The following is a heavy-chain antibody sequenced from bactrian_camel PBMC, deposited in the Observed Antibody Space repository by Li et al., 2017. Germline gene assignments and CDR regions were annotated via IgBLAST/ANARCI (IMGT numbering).Heavy chain of an antibody. Sequence: VQLVESGGGLVQPGGSLRLSCGASGFTFSSYAMSWVRQAPGKGLEWVSGINSGGDRTYYADSVKGRTTVSVDNAKNTVYLQMNSLKPEDTAVYYCARDLTYWAGTVRSTGVRGPRSPSP. V-gene: IGHV3S40*01. CDR3: ARDLTYWAGTVRST. J-gene: IGHJ4*01. D-gene: IGHD1*01. CDR1: GFTFSSYA. CDR2: INSGGDRT.